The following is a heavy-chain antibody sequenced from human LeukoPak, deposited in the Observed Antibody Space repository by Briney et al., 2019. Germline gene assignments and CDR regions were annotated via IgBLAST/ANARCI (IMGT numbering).Heavy chain of an antibody. CDR3: ARDRSHYDFWSGYFEGFDY. CDR2: ISSSRSTI. J-gene: IGHJ4*02. V-gene: IGHV3-48*01. D-gene: IGHD3-3*01. Sequence: GGSLRLSCAASGFTFSSYGMHWVRQAPGKGLEWVPYISSSRSTIYYADSVKGRFTISRDNAKNSLYLQMNSLRAEDTAVYYCARDRSHYDFWSGYFEGFDYWGQGTLVTVSS. CDR1: GFTFSSYG.